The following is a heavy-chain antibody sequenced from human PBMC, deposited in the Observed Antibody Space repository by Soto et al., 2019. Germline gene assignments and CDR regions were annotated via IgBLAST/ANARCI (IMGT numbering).Heavy chain of an antibody. CDR3: AREIVGARSYYYYYGMDV. CDR1: GGSISSGGYY. D-gene: IGHD1-26*01. V-gene: IGHV4-31*03. CDR2: IYYSGST. J-gene: IGHJ6*02. Sequence: PSETLSLTCTVSGGSISSGGYYWSWIRRHPGKGLEWIGYIYYSGSTYYNPSLKSRVTISVDTSKNQFSLKLSSVTAADTAVYYCAREIVGARSYYYYYGMDVWGQGTTVTVSS.